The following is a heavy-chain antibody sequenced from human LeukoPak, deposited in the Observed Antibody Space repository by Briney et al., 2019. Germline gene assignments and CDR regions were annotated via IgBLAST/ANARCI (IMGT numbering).Heavy chain of an antibody. D-gene: IGHD5-18*01. Sequence: ASVKVSCKASGGTFSSYAISWVRQAPGQGLEWMGGIIPIFGTANYAQKFQGRVTITTDASTSTAYMELSSLRSEDTAVYYCARKKDTAMQSDAFDIWGQGTMVTVSS. CDR1: GGTFSSYA. CDR2: IIPIFGTA. V-gene: IGHV1-69*05. J-gene: IGHJ3*02. CDR3: ARKKDTAMQSDAFDI.